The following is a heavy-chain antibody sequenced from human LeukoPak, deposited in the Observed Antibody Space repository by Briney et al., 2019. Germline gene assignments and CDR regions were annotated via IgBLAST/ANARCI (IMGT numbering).Heavy chain of an antibody. V-gene: IGHV4-61*02. D-gene: IGHD6-13*01. J-gene: IGHJ6*03. CDR2: IYTSGST. CDR1: GGSISSGSYY. CDR3: ARCGAGIAFYYYYMDV. Sequence: SETLSLTCTVSGGSISSGSYYWSWIRQPAGKGLEWIGRIYTSGSTNYNPSLKSRVTISVDTSKNQFSLKLSSVTLADPAVYYCARCGAGIAFYYYYMDVWGKGTRVTVSS.